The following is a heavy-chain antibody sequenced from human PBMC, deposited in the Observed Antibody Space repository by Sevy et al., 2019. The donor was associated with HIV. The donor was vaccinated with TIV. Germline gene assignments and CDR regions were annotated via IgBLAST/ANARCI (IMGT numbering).Heavy chain of an antibody. V-gene: IGHV3-21*01. D-gene: IGHD2-8*01. CDR2: ISSSSAAI. Sequence: GGSLRLSCVASEFTLSSYSMNWVRQAPGKGLEWISSISSSSAAIYYAASVKGRSTNSRDNAKNSLYLQMNSLRDEDTAVYYCAGRSQCSNGVCAFDYWGQGTLVTVSS. CDR3: AGRSQCSNGVCAFDY. J-gene: IGHJ4*02. CDR1: EFTLSSYS.